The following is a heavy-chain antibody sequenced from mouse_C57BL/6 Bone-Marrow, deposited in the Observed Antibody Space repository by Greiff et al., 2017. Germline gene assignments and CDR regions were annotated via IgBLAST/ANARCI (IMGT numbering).Heavy chain of an antibody. Sequence: VQLQQSGAELVKPGASVKLSCKASGYTFTSYWMQWVKQRPGQGLEWIGEIDPSDSYPNYNQKFKGKATLTVDTSSSTAYMQLSSLTSEDSAVYYCAREGYYGSSWFAYWGQGTLVTVSA. V-gene: IGHV1-50*01. J-gene: IGHJ3*01. CDR2: IDPSDSYP. CDR3: AREGYYGSSWFAY. D-gene: IGHD1-1*01. CDR1: GYTFTSYW.